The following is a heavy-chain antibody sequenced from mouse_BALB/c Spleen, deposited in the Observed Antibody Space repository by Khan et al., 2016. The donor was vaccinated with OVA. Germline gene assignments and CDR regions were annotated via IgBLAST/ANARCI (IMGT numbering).Heavy chain of an antibody. J-gene: IGHJ2*01. Sequence: VQLQQSGAELVKPGASVKLSCTASGFNSKDTYMHWVKQRPEQGLEWIGRIDPANGNTKYDPKFQGKATITADTSSNTAYLQLSSLTSEDTAVYYWARINAWGQGTTVTVSS. CDR2: IDPANGNT. CDR1: GFNSKDTY. CDR3: ARINA. V-gene: IGHV14-3*02.